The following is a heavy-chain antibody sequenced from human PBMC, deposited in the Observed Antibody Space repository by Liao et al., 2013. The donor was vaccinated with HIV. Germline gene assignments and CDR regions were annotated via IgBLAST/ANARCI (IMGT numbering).Heavy chain of an antibody. CDR1: GGSINSGSYY. CDR3: ARDPGGTSYFYFDY. Sequence: QLQLQESGPGLVKPSQTLSLTCTVSGGSINSGSYYWSWIRQPAGKGLEWIGRIYTSGSPNYNPSLKSRVTMSVDTSKNQFSLRLSSVNAADTAVYYCARDPGGTSYFYFDYWGRGNPGHRLL. V-gene: IGHV4-61*02. D-gene: IGHD6-6*01. J-gene: IGHJ4*02. CDR2: IYTSGSP.